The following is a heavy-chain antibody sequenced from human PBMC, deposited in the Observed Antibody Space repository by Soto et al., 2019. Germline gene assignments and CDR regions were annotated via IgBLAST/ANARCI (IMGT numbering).Heavy chain of an antibody. CDR1: GFTFSNYA. Sequence: GGSLRLSCVASGFTFSNYAMSWVRQAPGKGLEWVSAISGSGGSTYYADSVKGRFTISRDNSKNTLYLQMNSLRAEDTAVYYCAKDLGIAAAGTNDAFDIWGQGTMVTVSS. CDR2: ISGSGGST. CDR3: AKDLGIAAAGTNDAFDI. V-gene: IGHV3-23*01. J-gene: IGHJ3*02. D-gene: IGHD6-13*01.